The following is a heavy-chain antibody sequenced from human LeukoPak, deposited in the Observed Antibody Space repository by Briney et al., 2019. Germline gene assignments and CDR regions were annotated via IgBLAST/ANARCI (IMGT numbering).Heavy chain of an antibody. V-gene: IGHV4-34*01. D-gene: IGHD5-24*01. CDR1: GGSFSGYY. CDR3: ARVNNFETATIALDY. Sequence: SETLSLTCAVYGGSFSGYYWSWIRQPPRKGLEWIGEINHSGSTNYNPSLKSRVTISVDTSKNQFSLKLSSVTAADTAVYYCARVNNFETATIALDYWGQGTLVTVSS. CDR2: INHSGST. J-gene: IGHJ4*02.